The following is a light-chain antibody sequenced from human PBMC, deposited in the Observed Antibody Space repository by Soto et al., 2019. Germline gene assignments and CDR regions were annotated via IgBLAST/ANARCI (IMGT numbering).Light chain of an antibody. CDR3: QQYDDLPYS. V-gene: IGKV1-33*01. Sequence: DIQMTQSPSSLSASVGDRVTITCQASQHINIYLNWYQQKPGKAPKLLIFDASNLETGVPLRFSGSGSGAYFSFTINSLQPEDVATYYCQQYDDLPYSFGQGTKLEIK. CDR2: DAS. J-gene: IGKJ2*03. CDR1: QHINIY.